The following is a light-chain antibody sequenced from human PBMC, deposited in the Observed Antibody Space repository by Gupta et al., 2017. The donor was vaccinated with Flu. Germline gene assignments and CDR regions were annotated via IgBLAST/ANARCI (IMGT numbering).Light chain of an antibody. CDR2: DAS. J-gene: IGKJ2*01. CDR1: ESISTY. CDR3: RQRGNWPPYT. V-gene: IGKV3-11*01. Sequence: EIVLTQSPATLSLSPGESATLPCRATESISTYLAWYQQKPGQSPRLLIFDASNRATGVPFKFSGSGYGTDFTLTINSREPEDFAVYYCRQRGNWPPYTFGQGTKVEIK.